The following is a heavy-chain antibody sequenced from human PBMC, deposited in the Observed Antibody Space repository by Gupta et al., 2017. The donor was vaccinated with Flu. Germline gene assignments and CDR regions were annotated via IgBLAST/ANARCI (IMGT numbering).Heavy chain of an antibody. CDR1: GFTVTNNY. CDR3: ARDVL. CDR2: IFSGGNT. Sequence: EVQLVESGGGLVQPGGSLRLYWAASGFTVTNNYLSWVRQAPGKGLEWVSVIFSGGNTYYADSVKGRFTISRDNSKNTLYLQMNSLKTEDTAVYYCARDVLWGQGTLVTVSS. V-gene: IGHV3-66*02. J-gene: IGHJ4*02.